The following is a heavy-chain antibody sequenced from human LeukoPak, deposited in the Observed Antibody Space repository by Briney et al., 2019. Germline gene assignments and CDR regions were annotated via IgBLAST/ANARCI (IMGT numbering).Heavy chain of an antibody. CDR2: INHSGST. V-gene: IGHV4-34*01. Sequence: SETLSLTCAVCGGSFSGYYWSWIRQPPGKGLEWIGEINHSGSTNYNPSLKSRVTISVDTSKNQFSLKLSSVTAADTAVYYCARAGAYCGGDCSPREDYFDYWGQGTLVTVFS. CDR1: GGSFSGYY. J-gene: IGHJ4*02. D-gene: IGHD2-21*02. CDR3: ARAGAYCGGDCSPREDYFDY.